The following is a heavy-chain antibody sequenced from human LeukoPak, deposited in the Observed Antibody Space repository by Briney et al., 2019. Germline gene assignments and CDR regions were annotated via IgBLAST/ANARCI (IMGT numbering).Heavy chain of an antibody. D-gene: IGHD2-2*01. CDR2: IKQSGSEK. V-gene: IGHV3-7*01. J-gene: IGHJ5*02. Sequence: GGSLRLSCAASGFTFSSYWMSWVRQAPGKGLEWVANIKQSGSEKYYVDSVKGRFTISRDNAKNSLYLQMNSLRAEDTAVYYCARDDCSSIGCYHNWFDPWGQGTLVTVSS. CDR3: ARDDCSSIGCYHNWFDP. CDR1: GFTFSSYW.